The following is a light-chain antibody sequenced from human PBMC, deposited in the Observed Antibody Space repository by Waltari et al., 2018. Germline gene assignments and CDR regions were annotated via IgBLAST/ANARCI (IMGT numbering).Light chain of an antibody. CDR2: DTS. Sequence: IVLTQSPAPLYLSPGERATLSCRASQSLSNYLTWYQQKPGQAPRLFINDTSNRATGIPARFSGSGFGTDFTLTISSLEPEDVAVYCCQQRRNWPLTFGGGTKVEIK. CDR3: QQRRNWPLT. V-gene: IGKV3-11*01. J-gene: IGKJ4*01. CDR1: QSLSNY.